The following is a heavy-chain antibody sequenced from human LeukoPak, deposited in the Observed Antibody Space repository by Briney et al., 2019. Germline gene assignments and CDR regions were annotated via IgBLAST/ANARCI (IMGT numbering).Heavy chain of an antibody. D-gene: IGHD6-13*01. Sequence: PSETLSLTCSVSGGSISSYYWSWIRQPPGKGLEWIGYIYYSGSTNYNPSLKSRVTISVDTSKNQFSLKLSSVTAADTAVYYCARTTEAHSWRTRYYDYYMDVWGKGTTVTVSS. V-gene: IGHV4-59*01. CDR1: GGSISSYY. CDR2: IYYSGST. J-gene: IGHJ6*03. CDR3: ARTTEAHSWRTRYYDYYMDV.